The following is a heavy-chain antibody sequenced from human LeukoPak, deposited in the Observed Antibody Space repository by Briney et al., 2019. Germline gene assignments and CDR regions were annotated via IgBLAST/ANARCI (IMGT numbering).Heavy chain of an antibody. CDR3: ARDGYYSGGSCYVGGMDV. J-gene: IGHJ6*02. CDR1: GYTFTSYS. CDR2: ISAYNGNT. Sequence: GASVKVSCKASGYTFTSYSISWVRQAPGQGLEWMGWISAYNGNTNYAQKLQGRVTMTTDTSTSTAYMELRSLRSDDTAVYYCARDGYYSGGSCYVGGMDVWGQGTTVTVSS. D-gene: IGHD2-15*01. V-gene: IGHV1-18*01.